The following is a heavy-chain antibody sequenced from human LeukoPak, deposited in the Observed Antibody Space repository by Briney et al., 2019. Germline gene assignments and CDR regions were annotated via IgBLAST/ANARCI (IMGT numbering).Heavy chain of an antibody. Sequence: PGGSLRLSCAVSGFTFSRYWMNWVRQAPGKGLEWVANINQDGSEKYYVDSVKGRFTISRDNAKNALYLQMSSLRAEDTAVYDCARDMGSGYGYWGQGTLVTVSS. CDR1: GFTFSRYW. J-gene: IGHJ4*02. CDR3: ARDMGSGYGY. D-gene: IGHD5-12*01. CDR2: INQDGSEK. V-gene: IGHV3-7*01.